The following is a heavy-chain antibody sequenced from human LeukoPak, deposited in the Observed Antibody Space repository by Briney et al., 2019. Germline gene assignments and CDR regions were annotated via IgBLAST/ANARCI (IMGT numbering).Heavy chain of an antibody. CDR3: TRLPTYCGNGACYFDY. CDR1: GFAFSGSA. Sequence: PGGSLRLSCSASGFAFSGSAIHWVRQASGKGLEWVGRVKSRADSYATAFAASMKGRFAISRDDSKNTAYLQMNSLRTEDTAVYYCTRLPTYCGNGACYFDYWGRGTLVTVSS. V-gene: IGHV3-73*01. CDR2: VKSRADSYAT. D-gene: IGHD2-8*01. J-gene: IGHJ4*02.